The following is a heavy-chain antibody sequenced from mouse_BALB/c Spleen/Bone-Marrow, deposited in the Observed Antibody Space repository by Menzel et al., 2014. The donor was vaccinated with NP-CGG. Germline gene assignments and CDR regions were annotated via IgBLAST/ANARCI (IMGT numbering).Heavy chain of an antibody. V-gene: IGHV1-20*02. CDR3: AREGYYYGSSYGNAMDY. J-gene: IGHJ4*01. Sequence: VQLQQSGPELVKPGASVKISCKASGYSFTGYFMNWVMQSHGKSLEWIGRINPYNGDTFYNQKFKGKATLTVDKSSSTAHMELRSLASEVSAVYYCAREGYYYGSSYGNAMDYWGQGTSVTVSS. D-gene: IGHD1-1*01. CDR2: INPYNGDT. CDR1: GYSFTGYF.